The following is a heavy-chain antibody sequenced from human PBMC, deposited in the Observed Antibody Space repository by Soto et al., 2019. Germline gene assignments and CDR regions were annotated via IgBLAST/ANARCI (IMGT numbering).Heavy chain of an antibody. CDR2: IYYSGST. J-gene: IGHJ4*02. CDR1: GGSISSSSYS. Sequence: PSETLSLTCTVSGGSISSSSYSWGWIRQPPGKGLEWIGSIYYSGSTYYNPSLKSRVTISVDTSKNQFSLKLSSVTAADTAVYYCARVGRGPFWGQGTLVTVSS. D-gene: IGHD3-10*01. V-gene: IGHV4-39*01. CDR3: ARVGRGPF.